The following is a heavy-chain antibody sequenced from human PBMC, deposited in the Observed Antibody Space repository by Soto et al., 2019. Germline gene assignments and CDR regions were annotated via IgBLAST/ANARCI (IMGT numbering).Heavy chain of an antibody. CDR1: GFTFSSYV. CDR2: ITSNGGST. J-gene: IGHJ4*02. D-gene: IGHD6-13*01. V-gene: IGHV3-64D*06. CDR3: LVASAAY. Sequence: GGSLRLSCSASGFTFSSYVMNWVRQAPGKGLEYVSDITSNGGSTFYADSVKGRFIISRDNSQNTVYLQMSSLTTADTAVYYCLVASAAYWGQGTQVTVSS.